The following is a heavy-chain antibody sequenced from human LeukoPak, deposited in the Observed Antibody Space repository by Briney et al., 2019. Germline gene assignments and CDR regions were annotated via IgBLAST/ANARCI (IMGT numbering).Heavy chain of an antibody. CDR2: ISSSSSYI. D-gene: IGHD6-13*01. V-gene: IGHV3-21*01. Sequence: GGSLRLSCAASGFTFSSYSMNWVRQAPGKRLEWVSSISSSSSYIYYADSVKGRFTISRDNAKNSLYLQMNSLRAEDTAVYYCAREIAAAGTDYWGQGTLVTVSS. CDR1: GFTFSSYS. J-gene: IGHJ4*02. CDR3: AREIAAAGTDY.